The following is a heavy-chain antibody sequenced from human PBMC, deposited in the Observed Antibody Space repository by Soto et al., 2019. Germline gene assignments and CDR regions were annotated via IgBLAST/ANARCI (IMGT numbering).Heavy chain of an antibody. CDR3: VRRVSGNYDY. CDR1: GFTFSSYD. J-gene: IGHJ4*02. D-gene: IGHD1-7*01. V-gene: IGHV3-64*01. CDR2: ISSNGGTT. Sequence: EVQLAESGGGMVQPGGSLRLSCVASGFTFSSYDMHWVRQAPGKGLEYVLSISSNGGTTYYGNSVKGRFTISRDNSKNTLYLQMGSLRAEDTAVYYCVRRVSGNYDYWGQGTLVTVSS.